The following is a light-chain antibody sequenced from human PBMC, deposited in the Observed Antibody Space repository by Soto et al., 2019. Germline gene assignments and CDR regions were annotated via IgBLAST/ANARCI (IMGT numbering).Light chain of an antibody. V-gene: IGKV1-5*03. J-gene: IGKJ1*01. Sequence: DIQMTQSTSTLSASVGDRVTITCRASQTISSWLAWYQQKPGKAPKLLIYKASSLQSGVPSRFSGSGSGTEFTLTISSLQPDDSATYYCQQYESYSWTFGQGTKVDI. CDR1: QTISSW. CDR3: QQYESYSWT. CDR2: KAS.